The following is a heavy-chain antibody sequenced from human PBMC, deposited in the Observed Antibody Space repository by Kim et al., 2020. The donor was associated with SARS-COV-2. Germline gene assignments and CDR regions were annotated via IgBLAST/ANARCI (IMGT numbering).Heavy chain of an antibody. Sequence: AVSVKGRIPISRDNAKNSLYLQMNSLRAEDTALYYGAKGAGSSSWYAGDYWGQGTLVTVSS. CDR3: AKGAGSSSWYAGDY. D-gene: IGHD6-13*01. J-gene: IGHJ4*02. V-gene: IGHV3-9*01.